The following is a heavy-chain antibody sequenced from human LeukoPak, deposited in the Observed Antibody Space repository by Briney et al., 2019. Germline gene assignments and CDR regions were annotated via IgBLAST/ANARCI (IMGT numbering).Heavy chain of an antibody. Sequence: GGSLRLSCAASGFTFSSYWMSWVRQALGKGLEWVANIKQDGSEKYYEDSVKGRFTISRDNAKNSLYLQMNSLRAEDTAVYYCARRAGAYSHPYDYWGQGTLVTVSS. J-gene: IGHJ4*02. V-gene: IGHV3-7*01. CDR3: ARRAGAYSHPYDY. CDR2: IKQDGSEK. CDR1: GFTFSSYW. D-gene: IGHD4/OR15-4a*01.